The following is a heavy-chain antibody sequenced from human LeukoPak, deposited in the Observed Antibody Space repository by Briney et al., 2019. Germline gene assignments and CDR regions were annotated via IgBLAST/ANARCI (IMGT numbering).Heavy chain of an antibody. CDR2: INPNSGGT. V-gene: IGHV1-2*02. CDR3: AREYSGSYFDY. CDR1: GYTFTGYY. Sequence: ASVKVSCKASGYTFTGYYMLWVRQAPGQGLEWMGWINPNSGGTNYAQKFQGRVTMTRDTSVSTAYMELSRLRSDDTAVYYCAREYSGSYFDYWGQGTLVTVSS. J-gene: IGHJ4*02. D-gene: IGHD1-26*01.